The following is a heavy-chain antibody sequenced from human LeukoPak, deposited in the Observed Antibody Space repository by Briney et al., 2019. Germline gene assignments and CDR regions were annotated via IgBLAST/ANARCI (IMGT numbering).Heavy chain of an antibody. J-gene: IGHJ3*02. CDR3: ATAGSPTAAFDI. D-gene: IGHD2-21*02. CDR1: GYTFTGYY. CDR2: INPNSGGT. V-gene: IGHV1-2*02. Sequence: ASVKVSCKASGYTFTGYYMHWVRQAPGQGLEWMGWINPNSGGTNYAQKFQGRVTMTSDTSITTAYMELSRLRFDDTAVYYCATAGSPTAAFDIWDQGTMVTVSS.